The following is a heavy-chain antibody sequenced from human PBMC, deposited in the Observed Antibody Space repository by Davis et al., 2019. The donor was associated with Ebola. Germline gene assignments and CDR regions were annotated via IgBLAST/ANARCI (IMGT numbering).Heavy chain of an antibody. CDR3: ARGPYDYLWGSYLTNWFDP. Sequence: MPSETLSLTCAVYGGSFSGYYWSWIRQPPGKGLEWIGEINHSGSTNYNPSLKSRVTISVDTSKNQFSLKLSSVTAADTAVYYCARGPYDYLWGSYLTNWFDPWGQGTLVTVSS. CDR1: GGSFSGYY. CDR2: INHSGST. D-gene: IGHD3-16*02. J-gene: IGHJ5*02. V-gene: IGHV4-34*01.